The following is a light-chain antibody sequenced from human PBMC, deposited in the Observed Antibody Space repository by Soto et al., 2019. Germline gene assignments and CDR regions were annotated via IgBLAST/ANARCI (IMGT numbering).Light chain of an antibody. V-gene: IGKV3-15*01. CDR2: GAS. J-gene: IGKJ2*01. CDR3: QQYNNWPPRMYT. CDR1: QSVSSN. Sequence: EIVMTQSPATLSVSPGERATLSCRASQSVSSNLAWYQQKPGQAPRLLIYGASTRATGIPARFSGSGSGTEFTLTISRLKSEDFSVYYGQQYNNWPPRMYTFGQGTKLEIK.